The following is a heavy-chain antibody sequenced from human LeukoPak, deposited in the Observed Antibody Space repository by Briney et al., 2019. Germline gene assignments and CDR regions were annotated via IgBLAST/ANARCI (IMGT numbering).Heavy chain of an antibody. J-gene: IGHJ4*02. CDR3: AGPRGSGSYLDY. Sequence: GGSLRLSCAASGFTFSSYSMNWVRQAPGKGLEWVSSISSSSSYIYYADSVKGRFTISRDNAKNSLYPQMNSLRAEDTAVYYCAGPRGSGSYLDYWGQGTLVTVSS. V-gene: IGHV3-21*01. D-gene: IGHD3-10*01. CDR1: GFTFSSYS. CDR2: ISSSSSYI.